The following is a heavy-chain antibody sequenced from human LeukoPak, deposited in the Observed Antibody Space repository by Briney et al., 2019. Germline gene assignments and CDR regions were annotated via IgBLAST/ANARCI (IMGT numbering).Heavy chain of an antibody. CDR3: ARKSAARSTSEFDY. CDR2: INPNSDDI. V-gene: IGHV1-2*02. D-gene: IGHD6-6*01. Sequence: ASVKVSCKASGYSFSGYYINWVRRAPGQGLEWMGNINPNSDDIKYAQKFQGRVTMTRDTSISTAYMELSRLTSDDTAVYYCARKSAARSTSEFDYWGQGTLVTVSS. CDR1: GYSFSGYY. J-gene: IGHJ4*02.